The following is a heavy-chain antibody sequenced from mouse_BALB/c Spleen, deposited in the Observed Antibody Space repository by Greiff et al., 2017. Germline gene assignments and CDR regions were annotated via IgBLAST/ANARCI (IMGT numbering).Heavy chain of an antibody. CDR3: VRHVGDYDPYFDY. CDR2: IRSKSNNYAT. D-gene: IGHD2-4*01. CDR1: GFTFNTYA. Sequence: EVKVVESGGGLVQPKGSLKLSCAASGFTFNTYAMNWVRQAPGKGLEWVARIRSKSNNYATYYADSVKDRFTISRDDSQSMLYLQMNNLKTEDTAMYYCVRHVGDYDPYFDYWGQGTTLTVSS. J-gene: IGHJ2*01. V-gene: IGHV10-1*02.